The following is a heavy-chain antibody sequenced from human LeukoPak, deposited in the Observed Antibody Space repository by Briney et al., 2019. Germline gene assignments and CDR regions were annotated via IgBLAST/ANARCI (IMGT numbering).Heavy chain of an antibody. CDR3: ARYTSVTTYYYGMDV. V-gene: IGHV4-59*01. D-gene: IGHD4-17*01. CDR2: IYYSGST. CDR1: GGSISSYY. J-gene: IGHJ6*02. Sequence: SSETLSLTCTVSGGSISSYYWSWIRQPPGEGLEWIGYIYYSGSTNYNPSLKSRVTISVDTSKNQFSLNLTSVTAADTAVYYCARYTSVTTYYYGMDVWGQGTTVTVSS.